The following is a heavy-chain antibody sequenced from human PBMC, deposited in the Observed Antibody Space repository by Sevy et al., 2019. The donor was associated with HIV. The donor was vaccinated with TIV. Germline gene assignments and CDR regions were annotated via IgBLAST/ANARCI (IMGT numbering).Heavy chain of an antibody. CDR2: ISDGGTTI. CDR3: ARERRPGLATALDI. D-gene: IGHD3-10*01. J-gene: IGHJ3*02. Sequence: GGSLRLSCAVSGFTFSNYEMNWVRQAPGKGLEWVSYISDGGTTIDYADSVKGRFTISRDNAKNSLFLQMNSLRVEDTGVYYCARERRPGLATALDIWGRGTKVTVSS. V-gene: IGHV3-48*03. CDR1: GFTFSNYE.